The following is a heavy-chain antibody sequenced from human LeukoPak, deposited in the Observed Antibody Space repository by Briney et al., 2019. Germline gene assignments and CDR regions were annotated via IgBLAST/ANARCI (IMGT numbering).Heavy chain of an antibody. Sequence: SETLSLTCNVSGRSTSSHHWSWIRQPSGKGLEWIGYISYSGSTNYNPSLKSRVSISLGTSKNQFSLKLSSVTAADTAVYYCARGVGYCGSTSCYYYYGMDVWGQGTTVTVSS. CDR3: ARGVGYCGSTSCYYYYGMDV. CDR1: GRSTSSHH. J-gene: IGHJ6*02. V-gene: IGHV4-59*11. D-gene: IGHD2-2*01. CDR2: ISYSGST.